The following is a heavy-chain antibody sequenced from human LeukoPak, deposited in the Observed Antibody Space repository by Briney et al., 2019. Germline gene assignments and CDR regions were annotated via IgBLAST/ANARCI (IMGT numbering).Heavy chain of an antibody. V-gene: IGHV3-30*02. D-gene: IGHD3-3*01. CDR1: EFTFRTYG. CDR2: IRYDGINK. CDR3: ARDRSGDDGFWSVYYTNCFDP. J-gene: IGHJ5*02. Sequence: GSLRLSCAASEFTFRTYGMHWVRQAPGKGLEWVAFIRYDGINKYYADSMKGRFTISRDNSKNTLYLQMNSLRAEDTAVYYCARDRSGDDGFWSVYYTNCFDPWGQGTLVTVSS.